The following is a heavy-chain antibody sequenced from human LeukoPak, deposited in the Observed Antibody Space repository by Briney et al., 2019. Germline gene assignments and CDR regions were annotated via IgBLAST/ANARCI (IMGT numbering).Heavy chain of an antibody. CDR3: ARSYRYCSSTSCYTYGY. CDR1: GGSFSGYY. V-gene: IGHV4-34*01. J-gene: IGHJ4*02. CDR2: INHSGST. D-gene: IGHD2-2*02. Sequence: SETLSLTCAVYGGSFSGYYWSWIRQPPGKGLEWIGEINHSGSTNYHPSLKSRVTISVDTSKNQFSLKLSSVTAADTAVYYCARSYRYCSSTSCYTYGYWGQGTLVTVSS.